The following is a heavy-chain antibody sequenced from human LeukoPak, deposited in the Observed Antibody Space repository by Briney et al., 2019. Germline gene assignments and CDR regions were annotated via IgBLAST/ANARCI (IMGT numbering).Heavy chain of an antibody. V-gene: IGHV1-2*02. Sequence: ASVKVSCKASGYIFSGYYINWVRQAPGQGLEWMGWINPKSGASKYAQKFQGRITMTGDTSIGTAYVELSRLRSDDAAVYYVAHCSYDLDAFDMWGQGTLVIVSS. J-gene: IGHJ3*02. CDR2: INPKSGAS. CDR1: GYIFSGYY. CDR3: AHCSYDLDAFDM. D-gene: IGHD3-22*01.